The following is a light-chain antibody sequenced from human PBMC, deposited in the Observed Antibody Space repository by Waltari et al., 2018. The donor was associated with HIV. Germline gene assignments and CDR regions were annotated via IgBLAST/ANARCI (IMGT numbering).Light chain of an antibody. J-gene: IGLJ2*01. CDR2: NNT. Sequence: QSVLTQPLSVSRAPGQRVTISCPGNSSHIGAGFDVPWYQQLPGTVPKVLIYNNTDRPSGVPDRFSGSKSATSASLAITGLQAEDEANYYCQSYDISLSGWVFGGGTKLTVL. CDR3: QSYDISLSGWV. V-gene: IGLV1-40*01. CDR1: SSHIGAGFD.